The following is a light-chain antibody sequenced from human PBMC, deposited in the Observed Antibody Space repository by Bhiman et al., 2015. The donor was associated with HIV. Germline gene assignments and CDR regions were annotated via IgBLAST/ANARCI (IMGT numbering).Light chain of an antibody. J-gene: IGLJ3*02. Sequence: SYELTQPPSVSVSPGQTARITCSGDALPKQYAYWYQQKPGQAPVLLIYKDSERPSGVPDRFSGSKSGASASLAITGLQAEDEADYYCQSYDSSLSAWVFGGGTKLTVL. CDR1: ALPKQY. CDR2: KDS. CDR3: QSYDSSLSAWV. V-gene: IGLV3-25*02.